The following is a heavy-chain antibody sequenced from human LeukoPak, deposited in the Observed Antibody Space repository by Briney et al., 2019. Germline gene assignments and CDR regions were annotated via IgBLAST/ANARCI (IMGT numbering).Heavy chain of an antibody. V-gene: IGHV4-4*09. CDR2: IYTSGST. CDR3: ARHSVGYCTNGVCHGFDWFDP. D-gene: IGHD2-8*01. Sequence: SETLSLTCTVSGGSISSYYRSWIRQPPGKGLEWIGYIYTSGSTNYNPSLKSRVTISVDTSKNQFSLKLSSVTAADTAVYYCARHSVGYCTNGVCHGFDWFDPWGQGTLVTVSS. CDR1: GGSISSYY. J-gene: IGHJ5*02.